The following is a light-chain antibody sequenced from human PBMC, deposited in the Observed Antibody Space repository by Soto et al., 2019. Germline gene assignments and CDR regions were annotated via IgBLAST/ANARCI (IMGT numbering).Light chain of an antibody. CDR3: QQRINWPPLT. J-gene: IGKJ4*01. CDR2: DAS. CDR1: QSVDNY. V-gene: IGKV3-11*01. Sequence: EIVLTQSPATLSLSPGERATLSCRASQSVDNYLAWYQQKPGQAPRLLIYDASNRATGIPARFSGSGSGTDFTLPISSLEHEDFAVYYCQQRINWPPLTFGGGTKVEIK.